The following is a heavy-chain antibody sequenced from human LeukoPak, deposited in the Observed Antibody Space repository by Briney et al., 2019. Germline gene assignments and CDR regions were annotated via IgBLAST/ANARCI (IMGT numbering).Heavy chain of an antibody. CDR1: GSSISSYY. CDR2: IYYSGST. D-gene: IGHD3-16*01. CDR3: ARQDWAARWGYYYYGMDV. J-gene: IGHJ6*02. Sequence: SETLSLTCTVSGSSISSYYWSWIRQPPGKGLEWIGYIYYSGSTNYNPSLKSRVTISVDTSKNQFSLKLSSVTAADTAVYYCARQDWAARWGYYYYGMDVWGQGTTVTVSS. V-gene: IGHV4-59*08.